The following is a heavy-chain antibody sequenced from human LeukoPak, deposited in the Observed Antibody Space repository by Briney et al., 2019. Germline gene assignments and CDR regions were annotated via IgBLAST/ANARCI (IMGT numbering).Heavy chain of an antibody. CDR2: ITGIGLHT. J-gene: IGHJ5*02. Sequence: GGSLRLSCEASGFIFSTYGMSWVRQAPGKGFKWVSSITGIGLHTYYADSVKGRFTISRDNSKNTVYLQMNSLQAEDTAVYYCAKAMRGPLTWGQGTLVTVSS. D-gene: IGHD3-10*01. CDR3: AKAMRGPLT. V-gene: IGHV3-23*01. CDR1: GFIFSTYG.